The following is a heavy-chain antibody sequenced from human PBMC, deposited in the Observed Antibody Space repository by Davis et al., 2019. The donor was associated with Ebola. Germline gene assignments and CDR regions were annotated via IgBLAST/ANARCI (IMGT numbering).Heavy chain of an antibody. D-gene: IGHD3-3*01. V-gene: IGHV3-30*04. CDR3: ARSVFHEVLDY. Sequence: GESLKISCAASGFTFRNYAMHWVRQAPGKGLEWVAVVSHSEREKFYADSVKGRFTISRDNSENTLYLQMNSLTADDTAVYYCARSVFHEVLDYWGQGTPVTVSS. CDR2: VSHSEREK. CDR1: GFTFRNYA. J-gene: IGHJ4*02.